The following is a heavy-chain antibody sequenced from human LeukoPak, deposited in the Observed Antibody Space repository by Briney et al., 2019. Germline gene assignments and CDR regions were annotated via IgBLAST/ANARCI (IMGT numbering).Heavy chain of an antibody. J-gene: IGHJ5*02. CDR1: GYTFTTYD. V-gene: IGHV1-8*01. Sequence: GASVKVSCKASGYTFTTYDINWVRQATGQGLEWMGWMNPNSGNTGYTQKFQGRVTMTRNTSISTAYMELSSLRSEDTAVYYCARGRGSGHRENWFDPWGQGTLVTVSS. D-gene: IGHD6-19*01. CDR2: MNPNSGNT. CDR3: ARGRGSGHRENWFDP.